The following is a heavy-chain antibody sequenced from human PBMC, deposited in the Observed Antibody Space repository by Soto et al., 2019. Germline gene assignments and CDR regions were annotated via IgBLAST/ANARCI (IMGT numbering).Heavy chain of an antibody. CDR1: GFTFSSYA. J-gene: IGHJ1*01. V-gene: IGHV3-9*01. CDR2: INWNSGSI. D-gene: IGHD6-13*01. CDR3: VKDESINWYSGHFRH. Sequence: GGSLRLSCAASGFTFSSYAMHWVRQVPGKGLEWVSGINWNSGSIGYGDSVKGRFAISRDNAKSSLHLQMNSLSAEDTAFYYCVKDESINWYSGHFRHWGQGTLVTVSS.